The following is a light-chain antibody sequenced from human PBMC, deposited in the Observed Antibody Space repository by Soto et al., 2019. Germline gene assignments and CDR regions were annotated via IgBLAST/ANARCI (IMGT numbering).Light chain of an antibody. Sequence: QSVLTQPPSASGTPGQRVTISCSGSSSNIGSNTVNWYQQLPGTAPKLLIYSNNQRPSGVPDRFSGSKSGTSASLAISGLQYEDEGDYYCAAWDDRLNGWVFGGGTKLTVL. V-gene: IGLV1-44*01. CDR3: AAWDDRLNGWV. CDR1: SSNIGSNT. J-gene: IGLJ3*02. CDR2: SNN.